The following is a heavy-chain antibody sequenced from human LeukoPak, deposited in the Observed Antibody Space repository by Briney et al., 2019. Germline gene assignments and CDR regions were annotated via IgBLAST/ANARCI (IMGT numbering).Heavy chain of an antibody. D-gene: IGHD2-2*01. V-gene: IGHV1-2*02. J-gene: IGHJ6*02. Sequence: APMEVSFQASWSPLTRYYMQRVRPAPGQGVEWMGWVNPNSGGTNYAQKFQGRVTMTRDTSISTAYMELSRLRSDDTAVYFCARDHCVSSGCYEDYYYGMDVWGRGTTVTVSS. CDR1: WSPLTRYY. CDR2: VNPNSGGT. CDR3: ARDHCVSSGCYEDYYYGMDV.